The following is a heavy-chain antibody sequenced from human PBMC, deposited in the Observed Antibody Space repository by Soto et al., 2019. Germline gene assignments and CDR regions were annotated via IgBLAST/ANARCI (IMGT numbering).Heavy chain of an antibody. V-gene: IGHV3-23*01. J-gene: IGHJ4*02. CDR3: AKESAKEGSHFDY. Sequence: GGSLRLSCAASGFIFTNYVTSWVRQAPGKGLEWVSGISGSGGTTYYADSVKGRFTISRDNSKNTLYLQMNSLRAEDTAVYYCAKESAKEGSHFDYWAQGTLVTVSS. CDR1: GFIFTNYV. CDR2: ISGSGGTT.